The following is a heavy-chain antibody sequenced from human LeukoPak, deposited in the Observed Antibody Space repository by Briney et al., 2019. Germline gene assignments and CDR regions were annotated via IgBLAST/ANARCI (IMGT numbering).Heavy chain of an antibody. D-gene: IGHD6-19*01. J-gene: IGHJ4*02. CDR1: GFTFSSYS. CDR3: ARVGSSGWYVDLFDY. V-gene: IGHV3-48*01. CDR2: ISSSSSTI. Sequence: QPGGSLRLSCAASGFTFSSYSMNWVRQAPGKGLEWVSYISSSSSTIYYADSVKGRFTTSRDNAKNSLYLQMNSLRAEDTAVYYCARVGSSGWYVDLFDYWGQGTLVTVSS.